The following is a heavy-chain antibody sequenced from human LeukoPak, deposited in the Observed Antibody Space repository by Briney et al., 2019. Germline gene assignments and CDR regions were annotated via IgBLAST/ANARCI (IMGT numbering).Heavy chain of an antibody. J-gene: IGHJ4*02. CDR1: GYTFTSYY. Sequence: ASVKVSCKASGYTFTSYYMHWVRQAPGQGLEWMGIINPSGGSTSYAQKFQGRVTMTRDTSTSTVYMELSSLRSEDTAVYYCAREGLGGITMVRGALDYWGQGTLVTVSS. CDR3: AREGLGGITMVRGALDY. V-gene: IGHV1-46*01. CDR2: INPSGGST. D-gene: IGHD3-10*01.